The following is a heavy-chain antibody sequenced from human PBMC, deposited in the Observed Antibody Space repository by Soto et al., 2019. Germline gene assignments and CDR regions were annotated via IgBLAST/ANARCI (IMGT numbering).Heavy chain of an antibody. D-gene: IGHD5-12*01. V-gene: IGHV3-11*01. CDR1: GFTFSDYY. J-gene: IGHJ6*02. CDR2: ISSSGSTI. Sequence: QVQLVESGGGLVKPGGSLRLSCAASGFTFSDYYMSWIRQAPGKGLEWVSYISSSGSTIYYADSVKGRFTISRDNXKXSXXLQMNSLRAEDTAVYYCARASRGYQDYYYYYGMDVWGQGTTVTVSS. CDR3: ARASRGYQDYYYYYGMDV.